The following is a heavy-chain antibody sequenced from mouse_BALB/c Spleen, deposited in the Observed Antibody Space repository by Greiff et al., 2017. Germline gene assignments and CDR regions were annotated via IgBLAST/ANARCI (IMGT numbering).Heavy chain of an antibody. CDR1: GYSITSGYY. D-gene: IGHD1-1*01. CDR2: ISYDGSN. CDR3: ARGYGSSYVWYFDV. J-gene: IGHJ1*01. Sequence: EVQLQESGPGLVKPSQSLSLTCSVTGYSITSGYYWNWIRQFPGNKLEWMGYISYDGSNNYNPSLKNRISITRDTSKNQFFLKLNSVTTEDTATYYCARGYGSSYVWYFDVWGAGTTVTVSS. V-gene: IGHV3-6*02.